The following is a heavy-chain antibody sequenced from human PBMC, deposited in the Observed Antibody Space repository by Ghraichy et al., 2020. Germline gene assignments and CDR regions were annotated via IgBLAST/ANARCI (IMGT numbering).Heavy chain of an antibody. CDR2: INSDGSFT. CDR3: ATCGSSGYYTD. J-gene: IGHJ4*02. V-gene: IGHV3-74*01. Sequence: GESLNISCAASGFTFSSYWMHWVRQAPGKGLVWVSRINSDGSFTNYADSVKGRFTISRDNAKNTLYLQVNSLRAEDTAVYYCATCGSSGYYTDWGQGTLVTVSS. CDR1: GFTFSSYW. D-gene: IGHD3-22*01.